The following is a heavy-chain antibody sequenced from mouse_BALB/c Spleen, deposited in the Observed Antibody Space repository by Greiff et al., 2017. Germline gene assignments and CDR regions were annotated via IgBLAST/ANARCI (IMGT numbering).Heavy chain of an antibody. D-gene: IGHD2-1*01. CDR3: ARSRGNYVPYYAMDY. Sequence: VQLQQSGAELAKPGASVKMSCKASGYTFTSYWMHWVKQRPGQGLEWIGYINPSTGYTEYNQKFKDKATLTADKSSSTAYMQLSSLTSEDSAVYYCARSRGNYVPYYAMDYWGQGTSVTVSS. J-gene: IGHJ4*01. V-gene: IGHV1-7*01. CDR1: GYTFTSYW. CDR2: INPSTGYT.